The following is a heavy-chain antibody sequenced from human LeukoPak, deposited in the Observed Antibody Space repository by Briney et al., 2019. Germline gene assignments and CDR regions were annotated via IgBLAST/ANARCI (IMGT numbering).Heavy chain of an antibody. CDR2: INHSGST. J-gene: IGHJ3*02. CDR1: GGSFSGYY. Sequence: SETLSLTCAVYGGSFSGYYWSWFRQVPGKGLEWIGEINHSGSTNYNPSLKSRVTISVDTSKSQFSLKLNSVTAADTAVYFCARDPHYGDILNDPFDIWGQGTMVTVSS. V-gene: IGHV4-34*01. CDR3: ARDPHYGDILNDPFDI. D-gene: IGHD4-17*01.